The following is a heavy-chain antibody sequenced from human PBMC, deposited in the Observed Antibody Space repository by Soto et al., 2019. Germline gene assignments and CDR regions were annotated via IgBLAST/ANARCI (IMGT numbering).Heavy chain of an antibody. Sequence: PSETLSLTCTVSGGSISSGGYYWSWIRQPPGKGLEWIGYIYYSGSTNYNPSLKSRVTISVDTSKNQFSLKLSSVTAADTAVYYCASLGWVIGDYYYGMDVWGQGTTVTVSS. CDR1: GGSISSGGYY. D-gene: IGHD2-21*01. CDR2: IYYSGST. V-gene: IGHV4-61*08. J-gene: IGHJ6*02. CDR3: ASLGWVIGDYYYGMDV.